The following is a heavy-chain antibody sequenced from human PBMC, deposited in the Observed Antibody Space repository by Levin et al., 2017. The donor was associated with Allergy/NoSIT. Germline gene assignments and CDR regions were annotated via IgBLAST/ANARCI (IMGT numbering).Heavy chain of an antibody. CDR3: LKTTGYYYYGMDV. CDR2: INPNSGGT. V-gene: IGHV1-2*02. D-gene: IGHD1-7*01. J-gene: IGHJ6*02. CDR1: GYTFTGYY. Sequence: ASVKVSCKASGYTFTGYYMHWVRQAPGQGLEWMGWINPNSGGTNYAQKFQGRVTMTRDTSISTAYMELSRLRSDDTAVYYCLKTTGYYYYGMDVWGQGTTVTVSS.